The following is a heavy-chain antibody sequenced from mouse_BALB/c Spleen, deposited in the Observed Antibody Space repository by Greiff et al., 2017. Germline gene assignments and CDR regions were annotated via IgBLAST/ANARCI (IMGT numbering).Heavy chain of an antibody. D-gene: IGHD2-3*01. Sequence: EVKLVESGPGLVKPSQSLSLTCTVTGYSITSDYAWNWIRQFPGNKLEWMGYISYSGSTSYNPSLKSRISITRDTSKNQFFLQLNSVTTEDTATYYCAHDGSHWYFDVWGAGTTVTVSS. CDR1: GYSITSDYA. V-gene: IGHV3-2*02. CDR2: ISYSGST. J-gene: IGHJ1*01. CDR3: AHDGSHWYFDV.